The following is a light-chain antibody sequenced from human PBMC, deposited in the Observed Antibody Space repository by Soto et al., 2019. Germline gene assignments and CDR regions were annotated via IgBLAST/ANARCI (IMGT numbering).Light chain of an antibody. CDR3: QSYDGSLNTFYV. V-gene: IGLV1-40*01. J-gene: IGLJ1*01. CDR2: DND. Sequence: QSALTQPPSVSGAPGQTVTISCTGSSSNIGAGHDVHWYQQLPGTAPKLLVYDNDNRPSGVPDRFSGSKSGTSASLAITGLQAEDEADYYCQSYDGSLNTFYVFGTGTKVTVL. CDR1: SSNIGAGHD.